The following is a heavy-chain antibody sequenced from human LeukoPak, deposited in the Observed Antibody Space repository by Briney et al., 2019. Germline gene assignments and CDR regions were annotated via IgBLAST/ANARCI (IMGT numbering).Heavy chain of an antibody. D-gene: IGHD5-12*01. CDR2: IYSGGST. V-gene: IGHV3-66*01. CDR1: EFSVGSNY. J-gene: IGHJ4*02. Sequence: PGGSLRLSCAASEFSVGSNYMTWVRQAPGKGLEWVSLIYSGGSTYYADSVKGRFTISRDNSKNTLYLQMNSLRAEDTAVYYCARDSGYDFIEYYFDYWGQGTLVTVSS. CDR3: ARDSGYDFIEYYFDY.